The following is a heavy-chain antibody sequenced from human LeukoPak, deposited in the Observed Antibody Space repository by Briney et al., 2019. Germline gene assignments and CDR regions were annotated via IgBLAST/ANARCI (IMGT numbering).Heavy chain of an antibody. Sequence: GGSLRLSCAASGFTVSSNYMSWVRQVSVKGLEWVSIIYSDGSAYYPDSVKGRFTISRDNSRNTLYLQMSSLRAEDTAMYYCARTIVGASVYDAFDIWGQGTMVTVSS. D-gene: IGHD1-26*01. CDR3: ARTIVGASVYDAFDI. J-gene: IGHJ3*02. CDR2: IYSDGSA. CDR1: GFTVSSNY. V-gene: IGHV3-53*01.